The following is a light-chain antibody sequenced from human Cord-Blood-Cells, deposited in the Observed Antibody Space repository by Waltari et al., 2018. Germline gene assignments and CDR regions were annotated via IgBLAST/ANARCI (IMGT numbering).Light chain of an antibody. CDR3: QQYDNLPYT. V-gene: IGKV1-33*01. Sequence: DIQMTQSPSSLSASVGDRATITCQASQDISNYLNWYQKKPGKAPKLLIYDASNLETGVPSRFSGSGSGTDFTFTISSLQPEDIATYYCQQYDNLPYTFGQGTKLEIK. CDR2: DAS. CDR1: QDISNY. J-gene: IGKJ2*01.